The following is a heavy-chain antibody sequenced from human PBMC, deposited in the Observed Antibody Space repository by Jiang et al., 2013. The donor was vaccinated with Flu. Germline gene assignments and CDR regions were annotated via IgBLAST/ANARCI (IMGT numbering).Heavy chain of an antibody. CDR1: GYTFTSYA. D-gene: IGHD3-22*01. Sequence: SGAEVKKPGASVKVSCKASGYTFTSYAMHWVRQAPGQRLEWMGWINAGNGNTKYSQKFQGRVTITRDTSASTAYMELSSLRSEDTAVYYCARGDYYDSSGYYYFFDYWGQGTLVTVSS. CDR3: ARGDYYDSSGYYYFFDY. CDR2: INAGNGNT. J-gene: IGHJ4*02. V-gene: IGHV1-3*01.